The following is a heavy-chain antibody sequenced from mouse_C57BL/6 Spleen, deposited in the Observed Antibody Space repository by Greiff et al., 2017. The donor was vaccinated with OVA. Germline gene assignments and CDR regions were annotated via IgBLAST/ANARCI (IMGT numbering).Heavy chain of an antibody. CDR2: IDPETGGT. D-gene: IGHD1-1*01. CDR1: GYTFTDYE. J-gene: IGHJ1*03. Sequence: VQLQQSGAELVRPGASVTLSCKASGYTFTDYEMHWVKQTPVHGLEWIGAIDPETGGTAYNQKFKGKAILTADKSSSTAYMELRSLTSEDSAVYYCTRYATTVVDWYFDVWGTGTTVTVSS. CDR3: TRYATTVVDWYFDV. V-gene: IGHV1-15*01.